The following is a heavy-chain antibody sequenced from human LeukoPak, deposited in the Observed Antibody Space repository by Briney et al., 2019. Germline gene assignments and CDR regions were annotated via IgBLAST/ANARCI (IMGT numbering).Heavy chain of an antibody. Sequence: SETLSLTCAVYGGSFSGYYWSWIRQPPGKGLEWIGEINHSGSTNYNPFLKSRVTISVDTSKNQFSLKLSSVTAADTAVYYCARGKPVVRGAKRPLAFDIWGQGTMVTVSS. CDR2: INHSGST. CDR3: ARGKPVVRGAKRPLAFDI. V-gene: IGHV4-34*01. CDR1: GGSFSGYY. D-gene: IGHD3-10*01. J-gene: IGHJ3*02.